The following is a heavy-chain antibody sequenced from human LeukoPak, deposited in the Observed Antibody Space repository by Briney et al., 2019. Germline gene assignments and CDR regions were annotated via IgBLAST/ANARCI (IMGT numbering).Heavy chain of an antibody. Sequence: PSETLSLTCAVYSGSFSGYYWSWIRQPPGKGLEWIAEINHRGITNYNPSLKSRITISVDTSKNQFSLKLSSVTAADTAVYYCARGGWNKFDYWGQGTLVTVSS. D-gene: IGHD1-1*01. J-gene: IGHJ4*02. CDR2: INHRGIT. CDR3: ARGGWNKFDY. V-gene: IGHV4-34*01. CDR1: SGSFSGYY.